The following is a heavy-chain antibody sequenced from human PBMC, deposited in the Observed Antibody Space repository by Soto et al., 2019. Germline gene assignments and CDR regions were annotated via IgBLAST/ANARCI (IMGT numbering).Heavy chain of an antibody. CDR2: IYYSGSI. Sequence: ASDTLSLTCDIYNYSITSSNWWCWIWQSPGKGLEWIGYIYYSGSIYYNPSLKSRVTMSVDTSKNQFSLKLTSVSAVDTAVYHCARSRGGGYYYAIDVWGQGTTVT. J-gene: IGHJ6*01. D-gene: IGHD3-16*01. V-gene: IGHV4-28*05. CDR3: ARSRGGGYYYAIDV. CDR1: NYSITSSNW.